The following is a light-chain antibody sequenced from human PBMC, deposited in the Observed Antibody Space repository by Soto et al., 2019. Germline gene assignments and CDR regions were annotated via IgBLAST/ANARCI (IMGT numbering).Light chain of an antibody. CDR2: GDD. Sequence: QSVLTQPPSVSGAPGQRVTISCTGSSSNLGAGFDVHWYQHLPGRAPKLLINGDDNRPSGVPDRFSGSRSGTSASLAISGLQAEDEADYYCSSYTSSSTYVFGTGTKLTVL. V-gene: IGLV1-40*01. CDR1: SSNLGAGFD. J-gene: IGLJ1*01. CDR3: SSYTSSSTYV.